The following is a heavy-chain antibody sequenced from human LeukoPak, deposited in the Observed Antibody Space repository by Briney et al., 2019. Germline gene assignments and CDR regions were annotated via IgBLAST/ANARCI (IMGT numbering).Heavy chain of an antibody. J-gene: IGHJ4*02. CDR2: IFYTGFT. V-gene: IGHV4-59*01. CDR1: DGSISDSY. D-gene: IGHD5-24*01. Sequence: SETLSLTCTVSDGSISDSYWSWIRQSPGKGLEWIGYIFYTGFTHYNPSLESRVTISVDTSKKQFSLRLKSVTAADTAVYYCARVRDGEFIDYWGQGTLVTVSS. CDR3: ARVRDGEFIDY.